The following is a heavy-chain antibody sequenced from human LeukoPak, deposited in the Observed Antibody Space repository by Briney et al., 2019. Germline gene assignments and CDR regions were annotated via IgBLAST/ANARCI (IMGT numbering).Heavy chain of an antibody. CDR3: ARDKGSNPFDY. J-gene: IGHJ4*02. Sequence: SETLSLTCTVSGGSISNYYWNWIWQPAGKGLEWIGRIYTSGSTYYNPSLKSRVTMSVDTSKNQFSLKVSSVTAADTAVYYCARDKGSNPFDYWGQGTLVTVSS. CDR2: IYTSGST. V-gene: IGHV4-4*07. D-gene: IGHD4-11*01. CDR1: GGSISNYY.